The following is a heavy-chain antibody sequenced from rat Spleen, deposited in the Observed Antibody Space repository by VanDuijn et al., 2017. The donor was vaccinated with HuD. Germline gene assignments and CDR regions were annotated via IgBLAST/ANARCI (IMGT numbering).Heavy chain of an antibody. V-gene: IGHV2-47*01. D-gene: IGHD5-1*01. CDR3: TRGWERFAY. CDR1: GLSLASNS. CDR2: IWESGGT. J-gene: IGHJ3*01. Sequence: QVQLKESGPGLVQPSQTLSLTCTVSGLSLASNSVSWIRQPPGKGLEWMGTIWESGGTAFNPGIKSRLSISRDTSKSQAFLKMNSLRTEDTAMYFCTRGWERFAYWGQGTLVTVSS.